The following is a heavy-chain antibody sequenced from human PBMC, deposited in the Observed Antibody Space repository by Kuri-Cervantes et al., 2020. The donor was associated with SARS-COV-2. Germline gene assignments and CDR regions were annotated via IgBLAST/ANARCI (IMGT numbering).Heavy chain of an antibody. Sequence: ASVKVSCKASGYTFTSYYMHWVRQAPGQGLEWMGIINPSGGSTSYVQKFQGRVTMTRDTSTSTVYMELSSLRAEDTAVYYCASGQGYCSGGSCYGSYWYFDLWGRGTLVTVSS. CDR2: INPSGGST. D-gene: IGHD2-15*01. CDR1: GYTFTSYY. J-gene: IGHJ2*01. CDR3: ASGQGYCSGGSCYGSYWYFDL. V-gene: IGHV1-46*01.